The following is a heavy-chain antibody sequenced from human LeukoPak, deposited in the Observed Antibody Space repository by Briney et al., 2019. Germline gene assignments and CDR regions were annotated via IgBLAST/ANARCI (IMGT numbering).Heavy chain of an antibody. D-gene: IGHD2-21*01. V-gene: IGHV1-2*02. J-gene: IGHJ5*02. Sequence: ASVKVSCKASVDTFTXCFIHWVRQAPGQGLEWMGWINPDSGGTDYAQKFQDRVTLTRDTSISTAYMELSALTSDDTAIYYCARVLIGSTLFDPWGQGTLVTVSS. CDR2: INPDSGGT. CDR1: VDTFTXCF. CDR3: ARVLIGSTLFDP.